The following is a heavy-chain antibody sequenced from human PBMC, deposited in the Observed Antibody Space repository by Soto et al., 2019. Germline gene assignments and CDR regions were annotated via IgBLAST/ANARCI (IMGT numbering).Heavy chain of an antibody. CDR1: GFTFSDHY. Sequence: EVQLVESGGGSGQPGGSLRLSCAASGFTFSDHYMDWVRQAPGKGLEWIGRIRHSGNSYITEYAASVKGRFIMSRDDSKNSLYLQMNRLKTDDTAVYYCARARYRGSYFLVYWGQGTLVTVSS. V-gene: IGHV3-72*01. CDR3: ARARYRGSYFLVY. J-gene: IGHJ4*02. D-gene: IGHD1-26*01. CDR2: IRHSGNSYIT.